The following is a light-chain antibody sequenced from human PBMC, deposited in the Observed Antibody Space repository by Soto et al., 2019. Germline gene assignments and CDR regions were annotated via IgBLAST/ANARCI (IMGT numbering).Light chain of an antibody. V-gene: IGKV1-39*01. J-gene: IGKJ1*01. CDR2: AAS. CDR1: QSISSY. CDR3: QQSYRTPTWT. Sequence: DIQMTQSPSSLSASVGDRVTITCRASQSISSYLNWYQQKPGKAPKLLIYAASSLQSGVPSRFSGSASGTDFTLTISSLQPEYFATYYCQQSYRTPTWTFGQGTKVEIK.